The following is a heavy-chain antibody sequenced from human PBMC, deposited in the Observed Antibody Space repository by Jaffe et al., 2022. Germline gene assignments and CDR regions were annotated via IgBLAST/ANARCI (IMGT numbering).Heavy chain of an antibody. Sequence: QVQLQESGPGLVKPSETLSLTCAVSGYSISSGYYWGWIRQPPRKGLEFIGSIYSGGAYYNPSFQSRVTISLDRSTNQFSLKLSSVTAADTAVYYCARLAIGWPFDYWGQGTLVTVSS. CDR1: GYSISSGYY. J-gene: IGHJ4*02. V-gene: IGHV4-38-2*01. D-gene: IGHD6-19*01. CDR3: ARLAIGWPFDY. CDR2: IYSGGA.